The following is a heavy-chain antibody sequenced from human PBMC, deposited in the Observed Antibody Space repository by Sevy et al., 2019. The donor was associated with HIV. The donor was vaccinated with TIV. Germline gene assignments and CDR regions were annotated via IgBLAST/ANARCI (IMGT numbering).Heavy chain of an antibody. CDR1: DLRNYW. CDR2: MNQDGNII. J-gene: IGHJ4*02. CDR3: VRDFNGYSDY. Sequence: GGSLRLSCVASDLRNYWMHWVRQVPGKGLVWVSRMNQDGNIINYADSVKGWFIISRDNARNTLYLQMNSLRADDTAVYYCVRDFNGYSDYWGQGTLVTVSS. D-gene: IGHD3-22*01. V-gene: IGHV3-74*01.